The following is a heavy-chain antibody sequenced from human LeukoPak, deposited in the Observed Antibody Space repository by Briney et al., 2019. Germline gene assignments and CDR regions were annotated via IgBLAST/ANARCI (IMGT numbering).Heavy chain of an antibody. CDR3: ARHQYSSSWTDFDS. J-gene: IGHJ4*02. D-gene: IGHD6-13*01. CDR2: IRPSDSDT. V-gene: IGHV5-51*01. Sequence: GESLKISCKGSGSSFTSYWIAWVRQMPGEGLAWMGIIRPSDSDTRYSPSFQGQVTISADKSINTAYLQWSSLKASDTAMYYCARHQYSSSWTDFDSWGQGTLVTVSS. CDR1: GSSFTSYW.